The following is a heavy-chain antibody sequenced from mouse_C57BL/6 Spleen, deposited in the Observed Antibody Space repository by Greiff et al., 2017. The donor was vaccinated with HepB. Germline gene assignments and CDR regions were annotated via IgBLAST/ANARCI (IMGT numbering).Heavy chain of an antibody. CDR2: IDPSDSET. V-gene: IGHV1-52*01. CDR1: GYTFTSYW. J-gene: IGHJ2*01. D-gene: IGHD2-3*01. CDR3: ARKGPDGYYPDY. Sequence: QVQLKQPGAELVRPGSSVKLSCKASGYTFTSYWMHWVKQRPIQGLEWIGNIDPSDSETHYNQKFKDKATLTVDKSSSTAYMQLSSPTSEDSAVYYGARKGPDGYYPDYWGQGTTLTVSS.